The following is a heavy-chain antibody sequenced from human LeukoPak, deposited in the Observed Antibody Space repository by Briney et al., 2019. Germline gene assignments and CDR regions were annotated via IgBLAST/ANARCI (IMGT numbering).Heavy chain of an antibody. CDR2: IYYSGST. CDR3: ARTGPGGY. CDR1: GGSINSYF. J-gene: IGHJ4*02. V-gene: IGHV4-59*08. D-gene: IGHD1-14*01. Sequence: KPSETLSLTCTVSGGSINSYFWSWIRQPSGKGLEWIGYIYYSGSTNYNPSLKSRVSISIDTSKTQFSLKLSSVTAADTGVYYCARTGPGGYWGQGTLVTVSS.